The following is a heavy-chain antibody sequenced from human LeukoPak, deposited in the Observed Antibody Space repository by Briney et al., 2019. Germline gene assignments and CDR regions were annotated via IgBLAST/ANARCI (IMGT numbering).Heavy chain of an antibody. J-gene: IGHJ5*02. Sequence: SETLSLTCTVSGGSISSYYWSWIRQPAGKGLEWIGRIYTSGSTNYNPSLKSRVTMSEDTSKNQFSLKLSSVTAADTAVYYCARYSFNVIAVADNWFDPWGQGTLVTVSS. CDR3: ARYSFNVIAVADNWFDP. CDR1: GGSISSYY. V-gene: IGHV4-4*07. D-gene: IGHD6-19*01. CDR2: IYTSGST.